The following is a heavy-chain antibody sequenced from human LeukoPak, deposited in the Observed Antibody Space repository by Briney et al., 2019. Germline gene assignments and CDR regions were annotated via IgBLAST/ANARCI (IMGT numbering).Heavy chain of an antibody. V-gene: IGHV3-21*01. D-gene: IGHD5-24*01. CDR3: ARVEMATVRANDY. CDR1: GFTFSSYG. CDR2: ISSSSSYI. J-gene: IGHJ4*02. Sequence: GGSLRLSCAASGFTFSSYGMSWVRQAPGKGLEWVSSISSSSSYIYYADSVRGRFTISRDNAKNSLYLQMNSLRAEDTAVYYCARVEMATVRANDYWGQGALVTVSS.